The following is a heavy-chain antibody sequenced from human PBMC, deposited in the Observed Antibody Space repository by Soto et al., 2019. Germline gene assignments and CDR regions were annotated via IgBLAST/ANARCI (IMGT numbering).Heavy chain of an antibody. V-gene: IGHV3-30*18. CDR2: ISYDGNNK. D-gene: IGHD3-10*01. Sequence: PWGSMALPCGASGFTFSSYVMHWVRQAPGKGLEWVAHISYDGNNKYYAESVKGRFTISRDNFKNTLYLQMSSLRADDTAVYYCAKLRWGSDNWFDPWGQGTLVTVSS. J-gene: IGHJ5*02. CDR3: AKLRWGSDNWFDP. CDR1: GFTFSSYV.